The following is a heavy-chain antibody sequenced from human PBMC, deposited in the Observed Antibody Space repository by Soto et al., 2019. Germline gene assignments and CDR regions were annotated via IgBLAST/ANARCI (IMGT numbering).Heavy chain of an antibody. CDR2: ITGNGDKR. D-gene: IGHD4-17*01. J-gene: IGHJ4*02. Sequence: EVHLLESGGGLVQPGGSLRLSCAASGFTFSSYAMSWVRQAPGKGLEWVSGITGNGDKRYYADSVKGRFTISRDNSKNTLYLQMNSLRVEDTAVFYCAKDYGDFWDPLDYWGQGTLFTVSS. CDR3: AKDYGDFWDPLDY. V-gene: IGHV3-23*01. CDR1: GFTFSSYA.